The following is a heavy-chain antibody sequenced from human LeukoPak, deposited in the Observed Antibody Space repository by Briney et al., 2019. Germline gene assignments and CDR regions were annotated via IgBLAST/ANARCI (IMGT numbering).Heavy chain of an antibody. J-gene: IGHJ4*02. CDR1: GGSFSGYY. V-gene: IGHV4-34*01. Sequence: PSETLSLTCAVYGGSFSGYYWSWIRQPPGKGLEWIGEINHSGSTNYNPSLKSRVTISVDTSKNQFSLKLSSVTAADTAVYYCASPRYSSGWYLGYWGQGTLVTVSS. CDR2: INHSGST. D-gene: IGHD6-19*01. CDR3: ASPRYSSGWYLGY.